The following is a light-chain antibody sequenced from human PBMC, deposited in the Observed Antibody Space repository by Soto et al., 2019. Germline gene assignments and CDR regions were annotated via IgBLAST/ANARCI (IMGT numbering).Light chain of an antibody. Sequence: QAVVTQPPSVSGAPGQRVTISCTGSSSNIGAGYDVHWYQQLPGTAPKLLIYDNNNRPSGVPDRFSGSKSGTSASLAITGLQAEDEADYYCQSYDSSLGGWVFGTGTKVTVL. J-gene: IGLJ1*01. CDR3: QSYDSSLGGWV. CDR2: DNN. V-gene: IGLV1-40*01. CDR1: SSNIGAGYD.